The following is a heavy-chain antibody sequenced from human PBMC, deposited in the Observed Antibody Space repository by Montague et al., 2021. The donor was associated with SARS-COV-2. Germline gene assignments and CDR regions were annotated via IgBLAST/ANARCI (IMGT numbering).Heavy chain of an antibody. V-gene: IGHV3-23*01. CDR2: ISDSGGST. CDR3: AKGGERITMIVVVMTLDDFDY. CDR1: GFTFSSYA. Sequence: SLRLSCAASGFTFSSYAMSWVRQAPGKGLEWVSGISDSGGSTYYADSVKGRFTISRDNAKNTLYLQMNSLRAEDTAVYYCAKGGERITMIVVVMTLDDFDYWGQGTLVTVSS. D-gene: IGHD3-22*01. J-gene: IGHJ4*02.